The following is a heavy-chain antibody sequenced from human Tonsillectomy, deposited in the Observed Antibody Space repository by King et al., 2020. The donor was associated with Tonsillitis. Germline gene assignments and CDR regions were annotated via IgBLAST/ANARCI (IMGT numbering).Heavy chain of an antibody. J-gene: IGHJ4*02. CDR2: IRSKAYGGTT. V-gene: IGHV3-49*05. CDR1: GFTFGDYA. D-gene: IGHD6-19*01. Sequence: VQLVESGGGLVKPGRSLRLSCTASGFTFGDYAMSWFRQAPGKGLEWVGFIRSKAYGGTTEYAASVKGRFTISRDDSKSIAYLQMNSLKTEDTAVYYCTRAGERGAHSSGWHTSFDYWGQGTLVTVSS. CDR3: TRAGERGAHSSGWHTSFDY.